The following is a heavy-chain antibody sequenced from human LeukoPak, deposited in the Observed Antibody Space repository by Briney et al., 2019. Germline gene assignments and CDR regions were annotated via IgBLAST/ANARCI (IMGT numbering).Heavy chain of an antibody. Sequence: GASVKVSCKASGYTFTNYYMHWVRQAPGQGLEWVGIINPSGGTTHYAQRFQGRVTMTRDTSASTVYMELSSLRSEDTALYYCARDGLGVRGVIPNDYWGQGTLVTVSS. V-gene: IGHV1-46*01. CDR3: ARDGLGVRGVIPNDY. J-gene: IGHJ4*02. D-gene: IGHD3-10*01. CDR1: GYTFTNYY. CDR2: INPSGGTT.